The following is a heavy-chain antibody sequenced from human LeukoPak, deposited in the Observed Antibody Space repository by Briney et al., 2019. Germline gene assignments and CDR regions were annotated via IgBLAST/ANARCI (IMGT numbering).Heavy chain of an antibody. V-gene: IGHV4-39*01. CDR2: IYYSGST. CDR1: GGSIYNSAYH. D-gene: IGHD3-22*01. CDR3: ARPGEVYYYDSSGYPAHYFDY. J-gene: IGHJ4*02. Sequence: PSETLSLTCSVSGGSIYNSAYHWGWIRQPPGKGLEWTGSIYYSGSTYYNPSLKSRVTISVDTSKNQFSLKLSSVTAADTAVYYCARPGEVYYYDSSGYPAHYFDYWGQGTLVTVSS.